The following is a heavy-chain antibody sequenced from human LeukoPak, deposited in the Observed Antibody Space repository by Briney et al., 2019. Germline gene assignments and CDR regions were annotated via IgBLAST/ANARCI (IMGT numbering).Heavy chain of an antibody. CDR2: IYTSGST. Sequence: PSQTLSLTCTVSGGSISSGSYYWSWIRQPAGKGLEWIGRIYTSGSTNYNPSLKSRVTISVDTSKNQFSLKLSSVTAADTAVYYCARHFVGGGISNNVDYWGQGTLVTVSS. CDR3: ARHFVGGGISNNVDY. V-gene: IGHV4-61*02. D-gene: IGHD2-15*01. J-gene: IGHJ4*02. CDR1: GGSISSGSYY.